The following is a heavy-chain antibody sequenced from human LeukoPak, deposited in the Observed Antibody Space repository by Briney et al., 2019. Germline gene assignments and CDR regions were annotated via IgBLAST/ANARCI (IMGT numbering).Heavy chain of an antibody. V-gene: IGHV3-33*01. CDR3: ARGSIAVAGTDAFDI. J-gene: IGHJ3*02. Sequence: GGSLRLSCAASGFTSSSYGMHWVRQAPGKGLEWVAVIWYDGSNKYYADSVKGRFTISRDNSKNTLYLQMNSLRAEDTAVYYCARGSIAVAGTDAFDIWGQGTMVTVSS. CDR2: IWYDGSNK. CDR1: GFTSSSYG. D-gene: IGHD6-19*01.